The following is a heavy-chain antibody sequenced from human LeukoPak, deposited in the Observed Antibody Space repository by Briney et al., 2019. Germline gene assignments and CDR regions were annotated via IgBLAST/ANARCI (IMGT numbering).Heavy chain of an antibody. J-gene: IGHJ4*02. V-gene: IGHV3-74*01. CDR2: IISDGRNT. CDR3: ARGNYGFDY. Sequence: GGSLRLSCAASGFTFSDYEMYWVRQAPGKGPVWVSRIISDGRNTDYADSVKGRFTISRDNAKNTLYLQMNSLRAEDTAVYYCARGNYGFDYWGQGTLVTVSS. D-gene: IGHD1-7*01. CDR1: GFTFSDYE.